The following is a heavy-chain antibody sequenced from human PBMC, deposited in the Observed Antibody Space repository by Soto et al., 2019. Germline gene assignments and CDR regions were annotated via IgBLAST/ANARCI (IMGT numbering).Heavy chain of an antibody. CDR3: ARDLYPSDY. V-gene: IGHV4-59*01. J-gene: IGHJ4*02. CDR2: IYYSGIT. CDR1: GGSISKNY. Sequence: QVQLQESGPGLVKPSETLSLTCTVSGGSISKNYWSWIRQPPGKGLEWIGYIYYSGITKFNPSLQSRVTISVDTSKNQCSLNLSSVTAADTAVYYCARDLYPSDYWGQGTLVTVSS. D-gene: IGHD3-16*02.